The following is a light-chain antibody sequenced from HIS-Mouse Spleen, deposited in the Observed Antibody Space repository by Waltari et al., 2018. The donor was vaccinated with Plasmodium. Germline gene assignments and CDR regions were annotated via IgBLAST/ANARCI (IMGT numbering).Light chain of an antibody. V-gene: IGLV3-10*01. CDR3: YSTDSSGNHRV. Sequence: SYELTQTPSVSVSPGQTARTPCPGATLQKTVASWYQQKSGQAPVLVIYEDSKRPSGIPERFSGSSSGTMATLTISGAQVEDEADYYCYSTDSSGNHRVFGGGTKLTVL. CDR1: TLQKTV. J-gene: IGLJ3*02. CDR2: EDS.